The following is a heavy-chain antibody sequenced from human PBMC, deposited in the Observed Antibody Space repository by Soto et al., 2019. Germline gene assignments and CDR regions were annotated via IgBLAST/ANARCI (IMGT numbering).Heavy chain of an antibody. CDR2: IYYTGYT. CDR1: GGSISSYY. V-gene: IGHV4-59*01. CDR3: ARVKWFGESGFDY. D-gene: IGHD3-10*01. J-gene: IGHJ4*02. Sequence: SETLSLTCTVSGGSISSYYWSWIRQPPGKGLEWIGYIYYTGYTNYNPSLKSRVTISVDTSKNQFSLNVSSVTASDTAVYYCARVKWFGESGFDYWGQGTLVTVSS.